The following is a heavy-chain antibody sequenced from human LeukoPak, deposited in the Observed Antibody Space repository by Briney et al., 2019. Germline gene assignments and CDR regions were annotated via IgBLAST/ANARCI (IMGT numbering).Heavy chain of an antibody. CDR2: ISYDGSNK. Sequence: PGRSLRLSCAASGFTFSSYAMHWVRQAPGMGLEWVAVISYDGSNKYYADSVKGRFTISRDDSKNTFYLQMNSLRAEDTAVYYCARDHDYAFDYWGQGTLVTVSS. CDR1: GFTFSSYA. V-gene: IGHV3-30-3*01. J-gene: IGHJ4*02. CDR3: ARDHDYAFDY. D-gene: IGHD4-17*01.